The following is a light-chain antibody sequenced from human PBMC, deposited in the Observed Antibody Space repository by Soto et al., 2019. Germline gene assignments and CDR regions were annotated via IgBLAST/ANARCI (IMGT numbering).Light chain of an antibody. CDR1: QSISSW. J-gene: IGKJ4*01. CDR2: GAS. V-gene: IGKV3-15*01. Sequence: MTQSPSTLSASVGDRVTITCRASQSISSWLAWYQQKPGQAPRLLIYGASTRATGVPARFSGSGSGTEFTLTISSLQSEDFAVYYCQQHTDWPLTFGGGTK. CDR3: QQHTDWPLT.